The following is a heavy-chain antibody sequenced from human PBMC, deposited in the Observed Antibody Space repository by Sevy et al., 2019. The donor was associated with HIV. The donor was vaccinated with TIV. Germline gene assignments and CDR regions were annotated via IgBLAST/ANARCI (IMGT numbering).Heavy chain of an antibody. CDR1: GFTFSNFA. CDR3: AKKMGGGSGMAFLVDY. D-gene: IGHD5-18*01. Sequence: GGSLRLSYAASGFTFSNFAMGWVRQAPGKGLDWISVISGAGDYTYYADSVKGRFTISRDNSKNTLYLHMNSLRAEDTAIFYCAKKMGGGSGMAFLVDYWGQGTLVTVSS. V-gene: IGHV3-23*01. CDR2: ISGAGDYT. J-gene: IGHJ4*02.